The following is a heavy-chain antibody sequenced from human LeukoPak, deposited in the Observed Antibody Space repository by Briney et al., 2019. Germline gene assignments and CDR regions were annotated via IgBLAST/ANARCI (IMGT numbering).Heavy chain of an antibody. Sequence: PGGSLRLSCAASGFTFSSYSMIWVRQAPGKGLEWVSSINSSSSYIYYADSVKGRFTISGDNAKNSLYLQMNSLRAEDTAVYYCARYADYGDPPGPIYYYYMDVWGKGTTVTVSS. V-gene: IGHV3-21*01. CDR1: GFTFSSYS. D-gene: IGHD4-17*01. J-gene: IGHJ6*03. CDR3: ARYADYGDPPGPIYYYYMDV. CDR2: INSSSSYI.